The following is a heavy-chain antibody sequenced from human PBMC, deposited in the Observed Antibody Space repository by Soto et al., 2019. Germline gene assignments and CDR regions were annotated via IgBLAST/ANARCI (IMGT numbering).Heavy chain of an antibody. CDR3: AKDRGSVTIAARTEY. CDR1: GFTFSSYA. D-gene: IGHD6-6*01. J-gene: IGHJ4*02. Sequence: DVQLLEPGGGLVQPGGSLRLSCAASGFTFSSYAMSWVRQAPGKGLEWVSAISGSGGSTYYADSVKGRFTISRDNSKNTLYLQMNSLRAEDTAVYYCAKDRGSVTIAARTEYWGQGTLVTVSS. CDR2: ISGSGGST. V-gene: IGHV3-23*01.